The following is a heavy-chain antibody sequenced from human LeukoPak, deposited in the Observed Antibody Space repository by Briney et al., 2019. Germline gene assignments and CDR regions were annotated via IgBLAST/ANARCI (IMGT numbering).Heavy chain of an antibody. D-gene: IGHD1-26*01. Sequence: SETLSLTCTVSGASISSGGHYWTWIRQHPGKGLEWIGYIYNSASTYYNPSLESRVSISVDTSKNQFSLKLSAATAADTAVYYCAKVVLGDSAWPSGVDWFDPWGQGSLVTVSS. CDR1: GASISSGGHY. CDR2: IYNSAST. J-gene: IGHJ5*02. CDR3: AKVVLGDSAWPSGVDWFDP. V-gene: IGHV4-31*03.